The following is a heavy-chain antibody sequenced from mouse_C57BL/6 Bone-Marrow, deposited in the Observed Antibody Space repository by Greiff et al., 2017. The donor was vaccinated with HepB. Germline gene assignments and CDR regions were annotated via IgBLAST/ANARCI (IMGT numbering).Heavy chain of an antibody. CDR1: GYSITSGYY. CDR2: ISYDGSN. CDR3: ARGLWLRHY. Sequence: EVKLQESGPGLVKPSQSLSLTCSVTGYSITSGYYWNWIRQFPGNKLEWMGYISYDGSNNYNPSLKNRISITRDTSKNQFFLKLNSVTTEDTATYYCARGLWLRHYWGQGTTLTVSS. J-gene: IGHJ2*01. D-gene: IGHD2-2*01. V-gene: IGHV3-6*01.